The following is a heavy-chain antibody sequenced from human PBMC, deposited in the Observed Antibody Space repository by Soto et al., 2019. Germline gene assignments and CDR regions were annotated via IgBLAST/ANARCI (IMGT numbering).Heavy chain of an antibody. J-gene: IGHJ5*02. CDR2: IYNNGVN. V-gene: IGHV4-30-4*01. Sequence: PSETLSLTCTVSGDSIISGNYCFIGIRQSPGKGLEWIGYIYNNGVNYQNPSLKSRVTISLDMFKNQFSLRLTSVTAADTAVYYCARGYFSYFNWFDPWGQGTLVTVSS. CDR1: GDSIISGNYC. D-gene: IGHD3-9*01. CDR3: ARGYFSYFNWFDP.